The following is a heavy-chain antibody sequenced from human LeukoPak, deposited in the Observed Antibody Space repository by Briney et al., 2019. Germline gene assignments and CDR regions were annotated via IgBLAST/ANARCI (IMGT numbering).Heavy chain of an antibody. CDR1: GFPFSGYG. V-gene: IGHV3-30*02. J-gene: IGHJ4*02. Sequence: GGSLRLSCAASGFPFSGYGMHWVRQAPGKGVEWVGYIRYDGSDEYYADSVKGRFTISRDNSKNTLYLQMNSLRGEDTAVYCCAKGPTSSSPRDAYWGQGILVTVCS. CDR3: AKGPTSSSPRDAY. CDR2: IRYDGSDE. D-gene: IGHD6-13*01.